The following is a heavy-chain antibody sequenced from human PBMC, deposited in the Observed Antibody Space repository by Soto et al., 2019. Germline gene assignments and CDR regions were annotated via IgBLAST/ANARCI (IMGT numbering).Heavy chain of an antibody. D-gene: IGHD4-17*01. CDR1: GGSISSGGYS. CDR3: ASSVRIPTVINY. CDR2: IYHSGST. V-gene: IGHV4-30-2*01. J-gene: IGHJ4*02. Sequence: SETLSLTCAVSGGSISSGGYSWSWIRQPPGKGLEWIGYIYHSGSTYYNPSLKSRVTISVDRSKNQFSLKLSSVTAADTAVYYCASSVRIPTVINYWGQGTLVTVSS.